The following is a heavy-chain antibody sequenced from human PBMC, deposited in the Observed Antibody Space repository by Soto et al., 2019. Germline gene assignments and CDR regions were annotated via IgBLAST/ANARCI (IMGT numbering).Heavy chain of an antibody. Sequence: SETLSLTCAVSGGSISGSYYYWAWLRQSPGKGPEWIGSVFYTGFTSYNPSLESRVSVSVDASKSQFSLKLSAVTAADTAVYYCATSQKGYNWNYFDHWGQGALVTVSS. CDR3: ATSQKGYNWNYFDH. CDR2: VFYTGFT. CDR1: GGSISGSYYY. V-gene: IGHV4-39*01. D-gene: IGHD1-20*01. J-gene: IGHJ4*02.